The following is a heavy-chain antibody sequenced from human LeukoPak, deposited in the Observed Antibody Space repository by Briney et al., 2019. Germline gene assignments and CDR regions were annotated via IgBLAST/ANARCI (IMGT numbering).Heavy chain of an antibody. CDR1: GFTFSDYY. CDR2: ISSSGSTI. V-gene: IGHV3-11*01. Sequence: GGSLRLSCAASGFTFSDYYMSWIRQAPGKGLEWVSYISSSGSTIYYADSVKGRFTISRDNSKNTLYLQMNSLRAEDAAVYYCAKVSSTSCLDYWGQGTLVTVSS. J-gene: IGHJ4*02. D-gene: IGHD2-2*01. CDR3: AKVSSTSCLDY.